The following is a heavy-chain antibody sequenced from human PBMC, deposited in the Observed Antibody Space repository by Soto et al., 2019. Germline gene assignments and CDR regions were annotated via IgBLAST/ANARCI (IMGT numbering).Heavy chain of an antibody. CDR2: ISRSSSTI. D-gene: IGHD2-8*01. J-gene: IGHJ1*01. Sequence: GGSLRLSCAASGFIFSSFGMNWVRQAPGKGLEWISYISRSSSTIYYADSVKGRFTVSRDNAKNSLYLRMNSLRDEDTAVYYCARDGRDCSDGVCYFHHWGQGTLVTV. V-gene: IGHV3-48*02. CDR1: GFIFSSFG. CDR3: ARDGRDCSDGVCYFHH.